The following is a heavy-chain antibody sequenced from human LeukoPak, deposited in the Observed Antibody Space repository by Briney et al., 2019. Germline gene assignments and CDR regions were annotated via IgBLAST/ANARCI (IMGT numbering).Heavy chain of an antibody. Sequence: GASVKVSCKASGYTFTGYYMHWVRQAPGQGLEWMGWINPNSGGTKYAQKFQGRVTMTRDTSISTACMELSSLISDDTAVYYCARDFWSGYSGVYYYYMDVWGTGTTVTVSS. CDR1: GYTFTGYY. CDR2: INPNSGGT. J-gene: IGHJ6*03. CDR3: ARDFWSGYSGVYYYYMDV. D-gene: IGHD3-3*01. V-gene: IGHV1-2*02.